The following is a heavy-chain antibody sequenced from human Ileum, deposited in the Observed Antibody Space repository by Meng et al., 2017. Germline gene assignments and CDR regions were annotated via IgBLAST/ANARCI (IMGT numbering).Heavy chain of an antibody. Sequence: GESLKISCAASGFTFSSYEMNWVRQAPGKGLEWVSYISTSGTTIDYADSVKGRFTISRDNAQNSLFLQMNSVRAEDTAVYFCARDKGSGSSDEESGFDYWGQGTLVTVS. D-gene: IGHD6-19*01. CDR3: ARDKGSGSSDEESGFDY. J-gene: IGHJ4*02. V-gene: IGHV3-48*03. CDR1: GFTFSSYE. CDR2: ISTSGTTI.